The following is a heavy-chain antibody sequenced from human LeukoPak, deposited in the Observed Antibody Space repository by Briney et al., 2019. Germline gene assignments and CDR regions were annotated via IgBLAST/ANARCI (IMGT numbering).Heavy chain of an antibody. CDR1: GFTFSSYA. Sequence: PGRSLRLSCAASGFTFSSYAMHWVRQAPGKGLEWVGRIKSKTDGGTTDYAAPVKGRFTISRDDSKNTLYLQMNSLKTEDTAVYYCTTDLPGGRSYWGQGTLVTVSS. CDR2: IKSKTDGGTT. V-gene: IGHV3-15*01. D-gene: IGHD1-14*01. J-gene: IGHJ4*02. CDR3: TTDLPGGRSY.